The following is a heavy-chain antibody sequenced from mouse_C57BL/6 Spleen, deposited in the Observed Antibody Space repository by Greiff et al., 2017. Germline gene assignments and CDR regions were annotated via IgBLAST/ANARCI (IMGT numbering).Heavy chain of an antibody. V-gene: IGHV1-52*01. J-gene: IGHJ2*01. CDR2: IDPSDSET. CDR1: GYTFTSYW. Sequence: QVQLQQPGAELVRPGSSVKLSCKASGYTFTSYWMHWVKQRPIQGLEWIGNIDPSDSETHYNQKFKDKATLTVDKSSSTAYMQLSSLTSEDSAVYYCAREGNPGNYCDYWGQGTTLTVSS. CDR3: AREGNPGNYCDY.